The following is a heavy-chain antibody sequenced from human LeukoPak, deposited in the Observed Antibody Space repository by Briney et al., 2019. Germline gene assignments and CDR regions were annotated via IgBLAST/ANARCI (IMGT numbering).Heavy chain of an antibody. CDR1: GFSISNNY. D-gene: IGHD6-13*01. J-gene: IGHJ5*02. CDR2: IYISDYT. Sequence: GGSLRLSCAVSGFSISNNYMSWVRQAPGKGLEWVSFIYISDYTYYADSVKGRFTISRDNSKNTLYLQMNSLRAEDTAVYYCTRDGRGLYSSSWSGGWFDPWGQGTLVTVSS. V-gene: IGHV3-53*01. CDR3: TRDGRGLYSSSWSGGWFDP.